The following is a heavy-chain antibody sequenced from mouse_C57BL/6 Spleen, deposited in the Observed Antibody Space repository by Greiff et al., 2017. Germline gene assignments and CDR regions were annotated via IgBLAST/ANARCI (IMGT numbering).Heavy chain of an antibody. D-gene: IGHD2-1*01. CDR3: ARGGNSIPYWYFDV. CDR1: GYTFTSYW. J-gene: IGHJ1*03. CDR2: IYPGSGST. V-gene: IGHV1-55*01. Sequence: VKLQQPGAELVKPAASVKMSCKASGYTFTSYWITWVKQRPGQGLAWIGDIYPGSGSTNYNEKLKSKATLTVDTSSSTAYMQLSSLTSEDSAVYYCARGGNSIPYWYFDVWGTGTTVTVSS.